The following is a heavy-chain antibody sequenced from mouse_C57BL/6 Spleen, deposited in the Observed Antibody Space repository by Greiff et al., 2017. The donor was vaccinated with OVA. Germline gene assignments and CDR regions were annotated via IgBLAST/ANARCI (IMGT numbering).Heavy chain of an antibody. J-gene: IGHJ2*01. CDR3: TYYYGSREDYFDY. CDR1: GYSFTDYN. Sequence: EVQLQQSGPELVKPGASVKISCKASGYSFTDYNMNWVKQSNGKSLEWIGVINPNYGTTSYNQKFKGKATLTVDQSSSTAYMQLNSLTSEDSAVYYCTYYYGSREDYFDYWGQGTTLTVSS. V-gene: IGHV1-39*01. CDR2: INPNYGTT. D-gene: IGHD1-1*01.